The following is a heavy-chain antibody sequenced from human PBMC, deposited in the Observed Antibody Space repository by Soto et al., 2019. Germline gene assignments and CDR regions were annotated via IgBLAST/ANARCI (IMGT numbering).Heavy chain of an antibody. D-gene: IGHD6-19*01. CDR1: GFTVSSNY. V-gene: IGHV3-53*01. Sequence: GGSLRLSCAASGFTVSSNYMSWVRQAPGKGLEWVSVIYSGCSTYYADSVKGRFTISRDNSKNTLYLQMNSLRAEDTAVYYCARDLSPIWTMAGPFDYWGQGTLVTVSS. J-gene: IGHJ4*02. CDR3: ARDLSPIWTMAGPFDY. CDR2: IYSGCST.